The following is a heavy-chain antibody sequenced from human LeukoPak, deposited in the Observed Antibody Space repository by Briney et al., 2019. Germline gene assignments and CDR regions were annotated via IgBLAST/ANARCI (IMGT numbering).Heavy chain of an antibody. CDR2: IIPILGIA. D-gene: IGHD3-3*01. V-gene: IGHV1-69*04. CDR3: ARDLTMGAITHYYYYMDV. CDR1: GGTFSSYT. J-gene: IGHJ6*03. Sequence: GASVKVSCKASGGTFSSYTISWVRQAPGQGLEWMGRIIPILGIANYAQKSQGRVTITADKSTSTAYMELSSLRSEDTAVYYCARDLTMGAITHYYYYMDVWGKGTTVTVSS.